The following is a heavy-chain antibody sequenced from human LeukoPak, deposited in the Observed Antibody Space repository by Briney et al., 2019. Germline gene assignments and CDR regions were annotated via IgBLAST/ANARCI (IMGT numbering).Heavy chain of an antibody. Sequence: GASVKVSCKASGGTFSSYAISWARQAPGQGLEWMGGIIPIFGTANYAQKFQGRVTITADESTSTAYMELSSLRSEDTAVYYCASTVAVAGNWYYFDYWGQGTLVTVSS. D-gene: IGHD6-19*01. V-gene: IGHV1-69*13. CDR3: ASTVAVAGNWYYFDY. J-gene: IGHJ4*02. CDR2: IIPIFGTA. CDR1: GGTFSSYA.